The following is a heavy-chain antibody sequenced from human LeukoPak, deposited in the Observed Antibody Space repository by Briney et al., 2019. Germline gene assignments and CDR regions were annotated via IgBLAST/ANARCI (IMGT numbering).Heavy chain of an antibody. CDR3: ARVLWLGELHFDY. Sequence: TGGSLRLSCAASGFTFSDYYMSWIRQAPGKGLEWVSYISSSGSTIYYADSVKGRFTISRDNAKNSLYLQMNSLRAEDTAVYYCARVLWLGELHFDYWGQGTLVTVSS. CDR2: ISSSGSTI. V-gene: IGHV3-11*01. CDR1: GFTFSDYY. D-gene: IGHD3-10*01. J-gene: IGHJ4*02.